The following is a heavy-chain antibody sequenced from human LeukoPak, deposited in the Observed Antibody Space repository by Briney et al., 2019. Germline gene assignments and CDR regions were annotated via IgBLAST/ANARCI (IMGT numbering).Heavy chain of an antibody. D-gene: IGHD7-27*01. Sequence: GGSLRLSCAASGFTFSSYSMSWVRQAPGKGLEWVSGISGSGDSTDYADSVKGRFTISRDNSKNSLFLQMNSLRVEDTAVYYCASETGDPNYFDYWGQGTLVTVSS. V-gene: IGHV3-23*01. J-gene: IGHJ4*02. CDR3: ASETGDPNYFDY. CDR1: GFTFSSYS. CDR2: ISGSGDST.